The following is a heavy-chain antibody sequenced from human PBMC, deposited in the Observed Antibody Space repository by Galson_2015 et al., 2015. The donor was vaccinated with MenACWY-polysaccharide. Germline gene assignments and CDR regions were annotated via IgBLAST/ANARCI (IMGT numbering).Heavy chain of an antibody. CDR3: ARSYCSSTSCSNNWFDP. D-gene: IGHD2-2*01. V-gene: IGHV1-46*01. J-gene: IGHJ5*02. CDR1: GYIFASYY. Sequence: SCKASGYIFASYYIHWVRQAPGQGLEWMGIINPSGGSTRYSQKFQGRVTVTRDTSTSTVYMELSSLRPEDTALYYCARSYCSSTSCSNNWFDPWGQGTLVTVSS. CDR2: INPSGGST.